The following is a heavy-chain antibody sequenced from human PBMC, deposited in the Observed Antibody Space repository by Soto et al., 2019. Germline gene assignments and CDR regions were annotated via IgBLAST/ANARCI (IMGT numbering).Heavy chain of an antibody. CDR2: ISAYNGDT. Sequence: GASVKVSCKASGYTFTTYGVSWVRQAPGQGPEWMGWISAYNGDTKFSQRFQGRLTMTTDTSTSTAYMELRSLRSDDTALYYCARGMTPPGAPAWYYFDSWGQGTLVTVSS. D-gene: IGHD2-8*02. V-gene: IGHV1-18*04. CDR3: ARGMTPPGAPAWYYFDS. CDR1: GYTFTTYG. J-gene: IGHJ4*02.